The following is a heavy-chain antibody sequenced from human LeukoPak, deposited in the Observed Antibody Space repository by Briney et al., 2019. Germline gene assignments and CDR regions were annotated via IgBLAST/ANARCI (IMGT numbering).Heavy chain of an antibody. Sequence: SETLSLTCTVSGGSINNYYWSWIRQPPGKGLEWIGYIYYSGSTNYNPSLESRVTMSVDTSKNQFSLKLSSVTAADTAVYYCARFNVLVFSNWYFDLWGRGTLVTVSS. CDR2: IYYSGST. CDR3: ARFNVLVFSNWYFDL. CDR1: GGSINNYY. D-gene: IGHD2-8*02. J-gene: IGHJ2*01. V-gene: IGHV4-59*01.